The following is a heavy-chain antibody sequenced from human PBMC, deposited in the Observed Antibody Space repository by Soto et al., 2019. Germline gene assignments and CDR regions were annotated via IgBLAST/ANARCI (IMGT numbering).Heavy chain of an antibody. CDR3: ARDSGGGMYYFDY. CDR2: INPSGGST. Sequence: QVQLVQSGAEVKKPGASVKVSCKASGYTFTSYYMHWVRQAPGQGLEWMGVINPSGGSTKSAQKCQGRVNMTRDTSPSTVYMELSCLRSEDTAMYYCARDSGGGMYYFDYWGQGTLVTVSS. J-gene: IGHJ4*02. V-gene: IGHV1-46*01. D-gene: IGHD3-16*01. CDR1: GYTFTSYY.